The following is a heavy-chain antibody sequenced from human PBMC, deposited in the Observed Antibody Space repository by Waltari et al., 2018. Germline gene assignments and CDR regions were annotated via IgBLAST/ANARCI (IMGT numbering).Heavy chain of an antibody. CDR2: INAGNGNT. V-gene: IGHV1-3*01. CDR1: GYTFTSYA. D-gene: IGHD6-19*01. J-gene: IGHJ4*02. Sequence: QVQLVQSGAEVKKPGASVKVSCKASGYTFTSYAMHWVRQAPGQRLEWMGWINAGNGNTKYSQKFQGRVTITRDTSASTAYLELSSLRSEDTAVYYCARESRGYSSGWYSGYWGQGTLVTVSS. CDR3: ARESRGYSSGWYSGY.